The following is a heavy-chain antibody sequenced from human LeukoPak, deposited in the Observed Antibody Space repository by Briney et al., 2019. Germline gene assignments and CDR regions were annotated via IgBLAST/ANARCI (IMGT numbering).Heavy chain of an antibody. J-gene: IGHJ5*02. CDR2: IYYSGST. V-gene: IGHV4-59*08. D-gene: IGHD6-13*01. CDR1: VGSISSYY. CDR3: ARRRGIGAAGGDWFDP. Sequence: SETLSLTCTVSVGSISSYYWSWIRQPPGKGLEWIGYIYYSGSTNYNPSLKSRVTISVDTSKNQFSLKLSSVTAADTAVYYCARRRGIGAAGGDWFDPWGQGTLVTVSS.